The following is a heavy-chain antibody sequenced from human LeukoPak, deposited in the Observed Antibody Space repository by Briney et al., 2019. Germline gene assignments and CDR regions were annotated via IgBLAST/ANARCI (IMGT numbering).Heavy chain of an antibody. CDR3: ARDGGDSSGWYLGYYYYGMDV. CDR2: INTYNGAT. D-gene: IGHD6-19*01. CDR1: GYTLSSYG. V-gene: IGHV1-18*01. J-gene: IGHJ6*02. Sequence: ASVKVSCKASGYTLSSYGISWVRQAPGQGLEWMGWINTYNGATNYAPKLQGGVTMTTDRSSNTAYMELRSLRSDDTAVYYCARDGGDSSGWYLGYYYYGMDVWGQGTTVTVSS.